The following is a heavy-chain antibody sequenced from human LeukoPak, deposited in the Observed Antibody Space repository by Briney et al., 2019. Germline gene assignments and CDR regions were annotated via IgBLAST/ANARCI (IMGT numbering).Heavy chain of an antibody. CDR1: GYSISSGYY. J-gene: IGHJ4*02. CDR2: IYHSGST. V-gene: IGHV4-38-2*02. Sequence: PSETLSLTCTVSGYSISSGYYWGWIRQPPGKGLEWIGSIYHSGSTYYNPSLKSRVTISVDTSKNQFSLKLSSVTAADTAGYYCARGDPSGDYVLNYFDYWGQGTLVTVSS. D-gene: IGHD4-17*01. CDR3: ARGDPSGDYVLNYFDY.